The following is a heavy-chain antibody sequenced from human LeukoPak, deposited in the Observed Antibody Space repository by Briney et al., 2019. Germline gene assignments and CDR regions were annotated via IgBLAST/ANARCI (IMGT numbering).Heavy chain of an antibody. Sequence: SVKVSCKASGGTFSSYAIDWVRQAPGQGLEWMGGIIPIFGTANYAQKFQGRVTITADESTSTAYMELSSLRSEDTAVYYCASRAYCGGDCWENDAFDIWGQGTMVTVSS. V-gene: IGHV1-69*13. D-gene: IGHD2-21*02. CDR1: GGTFSSYA. CDR3: ASRAYCGGDCWENDAFDI. J-gene: IGHJ3*02. CDR2: IIPIFGTA.